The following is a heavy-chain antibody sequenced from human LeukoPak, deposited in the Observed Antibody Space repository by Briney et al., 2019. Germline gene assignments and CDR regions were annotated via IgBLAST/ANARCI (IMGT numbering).Heavy chain of an antibody. D-gene: IGHD2-21*02. J-gene: IGHJ5*02. CDR3: ARGALAYCGGDCYSSNWFDP. CDR1: GYTFTSYG. V-gene: IGHV1-18*01. Sequence: ASVKASCKASGYTFTSYGISWVRQAPGQGLEWMGWISAYNGNTNYAQKLQGRVTMTTDTSTSTAYMELRSLRSDDTAVYYCARGALAYCGGDCYSSNWFDPWGQGTLVTVSS. CDR2: ISAYNGNT.